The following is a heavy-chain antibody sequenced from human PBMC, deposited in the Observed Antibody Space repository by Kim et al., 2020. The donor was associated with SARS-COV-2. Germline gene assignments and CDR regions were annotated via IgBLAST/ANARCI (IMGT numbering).Heavy chain of an antibody. CDR1: GFTFSSYG. CDR2: IRYDGGTK. CDR3: ASHRSTGTYDYFDD. D-gene: IGHD1-26*01. Sequence: GGSLRLSCAASGFTFSSYGMHWVRQAPGKGLVWVSLIRYDGGTKCYADSVKGRFTISRDNSKNTLYLQMNSLRAEDTAVYYCASHRSTGTYDYFDDWGEGSLVTVSS. J-gene: IGHJ4*02. V-gene: IGHV3-33*08.